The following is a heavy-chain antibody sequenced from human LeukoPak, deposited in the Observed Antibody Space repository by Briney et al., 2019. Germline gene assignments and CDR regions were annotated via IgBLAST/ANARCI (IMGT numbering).Heavy chain of an antibody. CDR2: INPNSGDT. V-gene: IGHV1-2*02. D-gene: IGHD6-13*01. CDR1: GYTFTAYY. CDR3: ARDRTASWYGGEDY. Sequence: ASVKVSCKASGYTFTAYYIHWVRQAPRHGLEWMGWINPNSGDTDYSQKFQGRVTMTRDTPISTTYMELSRLASDDTAIYYCARDRTASWYGGEDYWGQGTLVTVSS. J-gene: IGHJ4*02.